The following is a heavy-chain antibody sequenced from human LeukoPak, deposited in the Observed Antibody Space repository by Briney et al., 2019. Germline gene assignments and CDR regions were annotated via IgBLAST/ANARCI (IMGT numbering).Heavy chain of an antibody. D-gene: IGHD3/OR15-3a*01. CDR2: ISYSGTT. Sequence: PSETLSLTCTVSSDSINRDSWSWVRQPPGTGLKWIGNISYSGTTNYGPSFKSRVTMSVDTSKNQISLKLFSVTAADSAVYYCGRQLETYGLAADYWGQGTRVTVSS. J-gene: IGHJ4*02. V-gene: IGHV4-59*08. CDR1: SDSINRDS. CDR3: GRQLETYGLAADY.